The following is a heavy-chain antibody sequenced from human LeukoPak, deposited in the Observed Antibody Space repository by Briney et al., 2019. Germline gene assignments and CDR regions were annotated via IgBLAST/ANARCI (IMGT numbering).Heavy chain of an antibody. J-gene: IGHJ1*01. V-gene: IGHV4-39*01. D-gene: IGHD6-13*01. CDR2: IYYSGST. CDR3: ASSWGQQLYFQH. Sequence: SETLSLTCTVSGGSISSSSYYWGWIRQPPGKGLEWLGSIYYSGSTYYNPSLKSRVTISVDTSKNQFSLKLSSVTAADTAVYYCASSWGQQLYFQHWGQGTLVTVSS. CDR1: GGSISSSSYY.